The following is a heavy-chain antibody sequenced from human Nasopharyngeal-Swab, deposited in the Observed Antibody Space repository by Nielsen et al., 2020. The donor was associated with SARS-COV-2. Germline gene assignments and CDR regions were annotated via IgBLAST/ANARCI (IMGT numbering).Heavy chain of an antibody. Sequence: LSLTCGSSGVRLSDYWMHWVRQVPGKGLEWVARVNEDGTTITYADSVKGRFTISRDYAKNTLFLRMRSLRDDDTAVYYCTRDLSGPVDLWGLGILVTVSS. CDR1: GVRLSDYW. J-gene: IGHJ4*01. D-gene: IGHD1-26*01. CDR2: VNEDGTTI. V-gene: IGHV3-74*03. CDR3: TRDLSGPVDL.